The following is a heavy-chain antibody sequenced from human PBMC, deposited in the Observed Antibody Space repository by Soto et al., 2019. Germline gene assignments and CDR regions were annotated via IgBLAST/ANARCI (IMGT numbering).Heavy chain of an antibody. V-gene: IGHV3-23*01. CDR3: VRGPGIWSPFDG. CDR2: VSGGGGAT. J-gene: IGHJ1*01. D-gene: IGHD3-10*01. Sequence: SLKISCAASGFTFNTYAMSWVRQTPGKGLEWISVVSGGGGATYYADSVKGRFTVSRDNSGNTVYLQMNGLRADDTAIYSGVRGPGIWSPFDGWGKGVPVTVSS. CDR1: GFTFNTYA.